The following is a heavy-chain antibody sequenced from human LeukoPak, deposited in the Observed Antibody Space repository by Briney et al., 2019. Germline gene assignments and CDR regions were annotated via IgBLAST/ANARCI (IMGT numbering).Heavy chain of an antibody. CDR2: MNPNSGIT. CDR3: AREDFYDSGSNDY. J-gene: IGHJ4*02. D-gene: IGHD3-22*01. Sequence: ASVKVSCKASGYSFTNYDINWVRQATGQGLEWMGWMNPNSGITAYAQRFQGRVTITRNTSISTAYMELSSLRSEDTAVYYCAREDFYDSGSNDYWGQGTLVTVSS. V-gene: IGHV1-8*03. CDR1: GYSFTNYD.